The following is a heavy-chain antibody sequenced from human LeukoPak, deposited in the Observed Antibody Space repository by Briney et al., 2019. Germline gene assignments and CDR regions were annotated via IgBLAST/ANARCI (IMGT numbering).Heavy chain of an antibody. Sequence: ASVKVSCKASGYTFTSYGITWVRQAPGQGLEWMGWISAYNGNTNYAQRLQGRGTLTTDTSTSTAYMELTSLRSDDTAVYYCARDRVATIFDYWGQGALVIVSS. J-gene: IGHJ4*02. CDR2: ISAYNGNT. CDR3: ARDRVATIFDY. V-gene: IGHV1-18*01. D-gene: IGHD5-12*01. CDR1: GYTFTSYG.